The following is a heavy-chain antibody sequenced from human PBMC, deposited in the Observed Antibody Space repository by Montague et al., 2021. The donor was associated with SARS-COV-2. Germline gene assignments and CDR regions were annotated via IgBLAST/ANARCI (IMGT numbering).Heavy chain of an antibody. D-gene: IGHD2-15*01. J-gene: IGHJ4*02. CDR3: ARAERGSCGDGNCYQYFFNY. V-gene: IGHV6-1*01. Sequence: CAISGDSVSTNSGTWNWVRLSPSRGLEWLGRTYYRSGWYSDYSVSVKSRISINPDTSKNQFSLQLNSVTPEDTAVYYCARAERGSCGDGNCYQYFFNYWGQGTLVNVSS. CDR2: TYYRSGWYS. CDR1: GDSVSTNSGT.